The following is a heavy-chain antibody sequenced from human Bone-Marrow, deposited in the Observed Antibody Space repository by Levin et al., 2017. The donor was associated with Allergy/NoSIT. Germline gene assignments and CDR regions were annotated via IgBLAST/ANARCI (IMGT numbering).Heavy chain of an antibody. CDR2: IYYSGYT. Sequence: SETLSLTCTVSGGSISSYYWSWIRQPPGKGLEWIGYIYYSGYTNYNPSLKSRVTISIDTSKNQFSLRLSSVTAADTAVYYCVRDIGVRQNSDSSGYSSSRVVWFDPWGQGTLVTVSS. CDR1: GGSISSYY. D-gene: IGHD3-22*01. CDR3: VRDIGVRQNSDSSGYSSSRVVWFDP. V-gene: IGHV4-59*01. J-gene: IGHJ5*02.